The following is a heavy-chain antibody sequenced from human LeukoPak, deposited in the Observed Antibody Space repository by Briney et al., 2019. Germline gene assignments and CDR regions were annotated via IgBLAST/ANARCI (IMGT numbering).Heavy chain of an antibody. Sequence: GGSLRLSCAASGFTFSSYGMHWVRQAPGKGLEWVAVISYDGSNKYYADSVKGRFTISRDNSKNTLYLQMNSLRADDTAVYYCARVPQPQDSGFGWFDYWGQGTLVTVSS. CDR2: ISYDGSNK. V-gene: IGHV3-30*03. J-gene: IGHJ4*02. D-gene: IGHD5-12*01. CDR3: ARVPQPQDSGFGWFDY. CDR1: GFTFSSYG.